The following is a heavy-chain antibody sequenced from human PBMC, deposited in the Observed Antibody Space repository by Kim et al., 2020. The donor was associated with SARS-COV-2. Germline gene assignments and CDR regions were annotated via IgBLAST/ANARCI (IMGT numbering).Heavy chain of an antibody. CDR3: AKSGCSSITCYYNY. J-gene: IGHJ4*02. CDR2: ISWNSGSI. Sequence: GGSLRLSCAASGFTFGDYAMHGVRQAPGKGLEWVSGISWNSGSIGYADSVKGRFTISRDNAKNSLYLQMNSLRAEDTALYYCAKSGCSSITCYYNYWGQG. CDR1: GFTFGDYA. D-gene: IGHD2-2*01. V-gene: IGHV3-9*01.